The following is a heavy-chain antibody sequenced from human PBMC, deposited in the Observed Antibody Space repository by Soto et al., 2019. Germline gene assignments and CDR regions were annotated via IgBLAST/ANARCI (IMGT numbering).Heavy chain of an antibody. CDR3: ARGGSSKGGYYYGMDV. J-gene: IGHJ6*02. Sequence: ASVKVSCKASGYTFTGYYMHWVRQAPGQGLEWMGWINPNSGGTNYAQKFQGRVTMTRDTSISTAYMELSRLRSDDTAVYYCARGGSSKGGYYYGMDVWGQGTTLTVSS. CDR2: INPNSGGT. CDR1: GYTFTGYY. V-gene: IGHV1-2*02. D-gene: IGHD6-6*01.